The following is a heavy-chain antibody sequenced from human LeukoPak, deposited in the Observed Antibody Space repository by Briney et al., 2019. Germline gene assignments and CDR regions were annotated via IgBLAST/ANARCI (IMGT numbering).Heavy chain of an antibody. CDR1: GFTSDDIT. J-gene: IGHJ4*02. CDR2: ISWNSGSV. Sequence: PGRSVSRTSSGSGFTSDDITMLRLRQAPGKGLEWVSGISWNSGSVDYADSVKGRFTISRDNAKNSLYLQMNSLRAEDMALYFCAKDRYRTASCFDYWGQGTLVTVSS. CDR3: AKDRYRTASCFDY. V-gene: IGHV3-9*03. D-gene: IGHD2-8*02.